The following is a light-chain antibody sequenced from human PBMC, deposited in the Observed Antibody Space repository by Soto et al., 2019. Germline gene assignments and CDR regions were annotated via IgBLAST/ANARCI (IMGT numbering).Light chain of an antibody. V-gene: IGKV3-11*01. CDR3: QQRSNWLLFT. CDR2: DAS. Sequence: EIVLTQSPATLSLSPGERATLSCRASQSVSSYLAWYQQKPGQAPRLLIYDASNRATGIPARFSGSGSGTDFTLTISSLEPEDFPVYYCQQRSNWLLFTFGPGTKVDIK. CDR1: QSVSSY. J-gene: IGKJ3*01.